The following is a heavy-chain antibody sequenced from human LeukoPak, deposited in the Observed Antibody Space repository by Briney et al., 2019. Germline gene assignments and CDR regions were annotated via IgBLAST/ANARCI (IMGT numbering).Heavy chain of an antibody. D-gene: IGHD2-2*01. CDR1: GFTFSDYY. CDR2: ISSSGSTI. Sequence: GGSLRLSCAASGFTFSDYYMSWIRQAPGKGLEWVSYISSSGSTIYYADSVKGRFTISRDNAKNSLYLQMNSLRAEDTAVYYCARYCSSTSCYGASYYGMDDWGQGTTVTVSS. CDR3: ARYCSSTSCYGASYYGMDD. V-gene: IGHV3-11*01. J-gene: IGHJ6*02.